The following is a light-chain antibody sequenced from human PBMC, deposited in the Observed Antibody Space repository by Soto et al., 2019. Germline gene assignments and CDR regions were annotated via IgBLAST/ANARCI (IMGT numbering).Light chain of an antibody. CDR1: SSDVGGYNY. V-gene: IGLV2-11*01. Sequence: QSALTQPRSVSGSPGQSVTISCTGTSSDVGGYNYVSWYQQHPGKAPKLMIDDVSKRPSGVPDRFSGSKSGNTASLTISGLQAEDEADYYCCSYAGSYTSYVFGTGTKLTVL. CDR3: CSYAGSYTSYV. CDR2: DVS. J-gene: IGLJ1*01.